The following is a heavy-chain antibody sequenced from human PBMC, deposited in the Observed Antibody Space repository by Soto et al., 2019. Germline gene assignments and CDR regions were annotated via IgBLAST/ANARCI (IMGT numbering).Heavy chain of an antibody. D-gene: IGHD2-15*01. V-gene: IGHV4-30-4*01. CDR1: GCSISSGDYY. Sequence: SETLSLTCTFSGCSISSGDYYLSWIRQPPGKGLEWIGYIYHSGRTYYNPSLKSRVTISVDTSKNQFSLNLSSVTAADTAVYYCARWVEVSLDYFDSWGQGTPVTVSS. CDR3: ARWVEVSLDYFDS. CDR2: IYHSGRT. J-gene: IGHJ4*02.